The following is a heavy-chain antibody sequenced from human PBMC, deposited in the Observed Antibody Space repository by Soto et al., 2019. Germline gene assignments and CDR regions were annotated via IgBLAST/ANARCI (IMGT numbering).Heavy chain of an antibody. CDR1: GFTFSSYW. V-gene: IGHV3-74*01. CDR3: VRGAKNIYAMDV. CDR2: IKFDGSST. Sequence: GGSLRLSCVASGFTFSSYWMHWVRQAPGKGLLWVSRIKFDGSSTYYGDSGKGRFTISRDDAKNTVFLQMNGLGVDDTAVYYCVRGAKNIYAMDVWGQGTTVTVSS. J-gene: IGHJ6*02.